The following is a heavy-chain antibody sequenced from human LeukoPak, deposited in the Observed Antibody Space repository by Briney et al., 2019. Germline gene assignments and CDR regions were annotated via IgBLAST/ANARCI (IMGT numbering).Heavy chain of an antibody. Sequence: PGESLKISCKGSGYSFTSYWISWVRQMPGKGLEWMGRIDPSDSYTNYSPSFQGHVTISADKSISTAYLQWSSLKASDTAMYYCARVSIGGRAAGTEFDAFDIWGQGTMVTVSS. V-gene: IGHV5-10-1*01. D-gene: IGHD6-13*01. J-gene: IGHJ3*02. CDR1: GYSFTSYW. CDR3: ARVSIGGRAAGTEFDAFDI. CDR2: IDPSDSYT.